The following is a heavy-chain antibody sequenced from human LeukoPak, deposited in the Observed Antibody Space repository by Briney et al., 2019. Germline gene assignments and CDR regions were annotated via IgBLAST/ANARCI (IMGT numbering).Heavy chain of an antibody. J-gene: IGHJ4*02. Sequence: GASVTVSFKASGYTFTNYYMHWVRQPPGQGLEWMGIINPSGGSTSYAQKFQGRVTMTRDTSTSTVYMELSSLRSEDTAVYYCARLGGRERDRSPYYFDYWGQGTLVTVSS. CDR2: INPSGGST. CDR1: GYTFTNYY. CDR3: ARLGGRERDRSPYYFDY. D-gene: IGHD3-16*01. V-gene: IGHV1-46*01.